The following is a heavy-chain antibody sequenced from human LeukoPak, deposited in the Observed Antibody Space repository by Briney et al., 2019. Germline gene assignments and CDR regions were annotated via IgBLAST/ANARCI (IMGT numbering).Heavy chain of an antibody. J-gene: IGHJ6*03. CDR1: GGSISSSSYY. CDR2: IYYSGST. Sequence: SETLSLTCTVSGGSISSSSYYWGWIRQPPGKGLEWIGSIYYSGSTYYNPSLKSRVTISVDTSKNQFSLKLSSVTAADTAVYYCASPRIAAAGTLDYYMDVWGKGTTVTVSS. V-gene: IGHV4-39*01. CDR3: ASPRIAAAGTLDYYMDV. D-gene: IGHD6-13*01.